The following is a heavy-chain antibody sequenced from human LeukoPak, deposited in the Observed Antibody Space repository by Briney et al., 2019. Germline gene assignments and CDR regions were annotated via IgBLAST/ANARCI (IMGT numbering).Heavy chain of an antibody. CDR3: ARDGTPNYGSGWVYMDV. J-gene: IGHJ6*03. CDR1: GFTFSDYY. Sequence: GGSLRLSCAASGFTFSDYYMSWIRQAPGKGLEWLSYISSSGTTIYYADSVKGRFTISRDNAKNSLYLQMNSLRVEDTAVYYCARDGTPNYGSGWVYMDVWGEGTTVTISS. V-gene: IGHV3-11*04. CDR2: ISSSGTTI. D-gene: IGHD6-19*01.